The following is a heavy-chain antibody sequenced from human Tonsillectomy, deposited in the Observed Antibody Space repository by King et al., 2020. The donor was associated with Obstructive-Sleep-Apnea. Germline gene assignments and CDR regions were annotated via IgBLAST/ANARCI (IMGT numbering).Heavy chain of an antibody. D-gene: IGHD2-15*01. CDR3: ARRHCRGDSCYLNGMDV. CDR2: IFPGDSDT. CDR1: GYSFTTYW. V-gene: IGHV5-51*01. J-gene: IGHJ6*02. Sequence: QLVQSGAEVKKPGESLKISCKGSGYSFTTYWIGWGRQMPGKGLEWMGIIFPGDSDTRSSPSFQGQVTISADKSTNTAYLQWSSLKASDTAMYYCARRHCRGDSCYLNGMDVWGQGTTVTVSS.